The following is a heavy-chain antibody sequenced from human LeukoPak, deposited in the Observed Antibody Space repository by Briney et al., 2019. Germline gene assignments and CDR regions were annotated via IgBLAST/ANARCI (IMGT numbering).Heavy chain of an antibody. CDR2: INHSGST. J-gene: IGHJ4*02. V-gene: IGHV4-34*01. Sequence: PSETPSLTCAVYGGSFSGYYWSWIRQPPGKGLEWIGEINHSGSTNYNPSLKSRVTISVDTSKNQFSLKLSSVTAADTAVYYCATSGQFDYWGQGTLVTVSS. CDR1: GGSFSGYY. CDR3: ATSGQFDY.